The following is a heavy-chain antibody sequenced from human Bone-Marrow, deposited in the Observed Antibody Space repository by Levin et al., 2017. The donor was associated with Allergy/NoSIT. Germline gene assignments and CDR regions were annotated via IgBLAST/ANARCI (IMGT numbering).Heavy chain of an antibody. CDR2: ITGSGTSI. CDR1: GFTFSSC. V-gene: IGHV3-48*03. CDR3: ARYDCASGSDWPSGLFDC. Sequence: GGSLRLSCAASGFTFSSCRSCEIHRPRQAPGKGLEWLSVITGSGTSIIYADSVMGRFTIYRDNAKNPVILQLNSLRAEDTAVYYCARYDCASGSDWPSGLFDCWGQGTLVTVSS. J-gene: IGHJ4*02. D-gene: IGHD3-10*01.